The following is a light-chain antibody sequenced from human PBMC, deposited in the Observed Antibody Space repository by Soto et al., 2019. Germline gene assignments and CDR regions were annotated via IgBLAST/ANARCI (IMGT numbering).Light chain of an antibody. Sequence: DIQMTQSPSSLSASVGDRVTITCRASHSISNYLNWYQHKAGKAPKLLIHAASSLQGGVPSRFTGSGSGTDYTLTISSLQSDDFATYYCQQSYNAPLTFGGGTKVEIK. V-gene: IGKV1-39*01. J-gene: IGKJ4*01. CDR3: QQSYNAPLT. CDR2: AAS. CDR1: HSISNY.